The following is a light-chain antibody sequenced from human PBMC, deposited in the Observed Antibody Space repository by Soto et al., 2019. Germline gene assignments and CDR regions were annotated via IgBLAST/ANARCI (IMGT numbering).Light chain of an antibody. CDR2: AAS. Sequence: IQLTLSPSSLSASIGDRVTITCRASQDISSYLAWYRQKAGKAPELLIEAASTLQSGVPSRFSGSGSGTDFALTISSLQPEDFATYYCQQLKKYPLSFGGGTKVDIK. J-gene: IGKJ4*01. CDR1: QDISSY. CDR3: QQLKKYPLS. V-gene: IGKV1-9*01.